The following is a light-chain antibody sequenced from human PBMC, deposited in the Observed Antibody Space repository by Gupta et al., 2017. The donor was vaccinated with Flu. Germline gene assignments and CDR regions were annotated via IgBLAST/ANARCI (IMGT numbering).Light chain of an antibody. Sequence: SFVLTQPPSVSVPPGQTARISCGGSDIGRKSVHWYMRRPGQAPLLVVHDDDDRPSGIPERISGSKSGNTATLTLSRVEAGDEADYYCQVWDSNSGRVFGGGTKLTVL. V-gene: IGLV3-21*02. CDR3: QVWDSNSGRV. J-gene: IGLJ3*02. CDR2: DDD. CDR1: DIGRKS.